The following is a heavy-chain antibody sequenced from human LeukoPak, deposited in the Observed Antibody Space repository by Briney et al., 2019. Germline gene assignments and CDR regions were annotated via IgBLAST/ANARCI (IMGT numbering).Heavy chain of an antibody. V-gene: IGHV4-34*01. CDR3: ARGLSMVRGVINYYFDY. Sequence: SETLSLTCAVYGGSFSGYYWSWIRQPPGKGLEWGGEINHSGSTNYNPSLKSRVTVSVDTSKNQFSLKLSSVTAADTAVYYCARGLSMVRGVINYYFDYWGQGTLVTVSS. J-gene: IGHJ4*02. CDR2: INHSGST. D-gene: IGHD3-10*01. CDR1: GGSFSGYY.